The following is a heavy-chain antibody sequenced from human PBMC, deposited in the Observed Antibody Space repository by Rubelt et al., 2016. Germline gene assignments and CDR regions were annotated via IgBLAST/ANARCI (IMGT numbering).Heavy chain of an antibody. J-gene: IGHJ4*02. CDR3: ARAFTKNLRYYDFWSGYIIDY. Sequence: TSYGISWVRQAPGQGLEWMGWISAYNGNTNYAQKLQGRVTITADESTSTAYMELSSLRSEDTAVYYCARAFTKNLRYYDFWSGYIIDYWGQGTLVTVSS. V-gene: IGHV1-18*01. D-gene: IGHD3-3*01. CDR2: ISAYNGNT. CDR1: TSYG.